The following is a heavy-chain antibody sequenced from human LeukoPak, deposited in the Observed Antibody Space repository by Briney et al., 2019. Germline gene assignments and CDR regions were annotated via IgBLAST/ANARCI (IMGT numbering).Heavy chain of an antibody. J-gene: IGHJ3*02. Sequence: GESLKISCKDSGYSFTTYWIGWVRQMPGKGLEWMGIIYPGDSDTRYSPSFQGQVTISADKSISTAYLQWSSLKASDTAMYYCARWRWLHRRRSSAFDIWGQGTMVTVSS. CDR3: ARWRWLHRRRSSAFDI. CDR2: IYPGDSDT. V-gene: IGHV5-51*01. CDR1: GYSFTTYW. D-gene: IGHD5-24*01.